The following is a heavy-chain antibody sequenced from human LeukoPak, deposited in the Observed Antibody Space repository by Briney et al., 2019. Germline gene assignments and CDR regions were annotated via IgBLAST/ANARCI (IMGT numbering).Heavy chain of an antibody. V-gene: IGHV5-51*01. CDR3: VRGYCSTARCSNFDY. J-gene: IGHJ4*02. Sequence: GESLKISCKASGYQFNKFWIGWVRQMPRKGLEWMGLIYPDDSETRYSPSFQGQATISADTSTSSAYLQWRSLKASDTAVYFCVRGYCSTARCSNFDYWGPGTLVTVSS. CDR1: GYQFNKFW. CDR2: IYPDDSET. D-gene: IGHD2-2*01.